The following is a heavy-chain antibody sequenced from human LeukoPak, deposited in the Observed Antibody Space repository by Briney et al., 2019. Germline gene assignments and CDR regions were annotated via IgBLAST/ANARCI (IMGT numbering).Heavy chain of an antibody. Sequence: GASVKVSCKASGYTFTAYYMHWVRQAPGQGLEWMGWINPNSAGTNYAQKFQGRVTMTRDTSISTAYMELSSLRSDDTAVYYCARDATARDYSNSDYWGQGTLVTVSS. CDR1: GYTFTAYY. V-gene: IGHV1-2*02. CDR3: ARDATARDYSNSDY. J-gene: IGHJ4*02. CDR2: INPNSAGT. D-gene: IGHD4-11*01.